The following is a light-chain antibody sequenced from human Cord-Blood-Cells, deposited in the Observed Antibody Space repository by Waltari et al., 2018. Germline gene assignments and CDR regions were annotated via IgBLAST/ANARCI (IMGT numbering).Light chain of an antibody. CDR3: NSRDSSGNHVV. CDR2: GKN. Sequence: SSELTQDPAVSVALGQTVRITCPGDSLRNHYASWYQQKPGQAPVLVIYGKNNRPSGIPDRFSGSSSGNTASLTITGAQAEDEADYYCNSRDSSGNHVVFGGGTKLTVL. V-gene: IGLV3-19*01. CDR1: SLRNHY. J-gene: IGLJ2*01.